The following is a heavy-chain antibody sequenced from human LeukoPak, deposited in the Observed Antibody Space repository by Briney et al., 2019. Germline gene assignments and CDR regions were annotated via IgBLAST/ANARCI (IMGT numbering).Heavy chain of an antibody. V-gene: IGHV3-20*01. Sequence: GGSLRLSCAASGFTFDDYGMSWVRQAPGKGLEWVSGINWNGGSTGYADSVKGRFIISRDNAKNSLYLQMNSLRAEDTALYHCARDKYPDAGLSSWFDPWGQGTLVTVSS. CDR1: GFTFDDYG. CDR2: INWNGGST. J-gene: IGHJ5*02. D-gene: IGHD3-16*02. CDR3: ARDKYPDAGLSSWFDP.